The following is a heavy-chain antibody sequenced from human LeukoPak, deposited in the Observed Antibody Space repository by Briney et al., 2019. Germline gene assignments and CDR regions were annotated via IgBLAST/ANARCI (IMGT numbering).Heavy chain of an antibody. J-gene: IGHJ4*02. D-gene: IGHD6-19*01. CDR3: ARTHRNHIAVAGTRRGNFDY. V-gene: IGHV1-46*01. Sequence: ASVKVSCKASGYTFTSYYMHWVRQAPGQGLEWMGIINPSGGSTSYAQKFQGRVTMTRDTSISTAYMELSRLRSDDTAVYYCARTHRNHIAVAGTRRGNFDYWGQGTLVTVSS. CDR1: GYTFTSYY. CDR2: INPSGGST.